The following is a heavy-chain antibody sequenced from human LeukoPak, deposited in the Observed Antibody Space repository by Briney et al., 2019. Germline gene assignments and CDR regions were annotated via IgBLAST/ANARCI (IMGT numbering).Heavy chain of an antibody. J-gene: IGHJ4*02. D-gene: IGHD6-13*01. V-gene: IGHV4-61*02. CDR2: IYISGSA. Sequence: PSQTLSLTCIVSGGSISSGAYYWTWIRQPAGKGLEWIGRIYISGSANYNPSLKSRVTISGDASKNPLSMKMTSVTAADTAVYYCARGVSAAGFDYWGQGTLVTVSS. CDR1: GGSISSGAYY. CDR3: ARGVSAAGFDY.